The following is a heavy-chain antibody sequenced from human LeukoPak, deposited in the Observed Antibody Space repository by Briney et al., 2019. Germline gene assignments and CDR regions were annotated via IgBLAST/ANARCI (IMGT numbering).Heavy chain of an antibody. Sequence: GRSLRLSCAASGFTFDDYAMHWVRQAPGKGLEWVSGISWNSGSIGYADSVKGRFTISRDNAKNSLYLQMNSLRAEDTALYYCAKDYGGYDDYFDYWGQGTLVTVSS. CDR1: GFTFDDYA. V-gene: IGHV3-9*01. D-gene: IGHD5-12*01. CDR3: AKDYGGYDDYFDY. J-gene: IGHJ4*02. CDR2: ISWNSGSI.